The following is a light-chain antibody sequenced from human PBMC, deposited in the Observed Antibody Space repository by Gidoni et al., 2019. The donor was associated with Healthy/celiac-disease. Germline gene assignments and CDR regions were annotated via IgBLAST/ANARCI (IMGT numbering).Light chain of an antibody. Sequence: EIVMTPSPAPLSVPPGESATLSCRASQSVSSNLAWYQQKPGQAPRLLIYGASTRATGIPARFSGSGSWTEFTLTISSLQSEDFAVYYCQQYNNWPPWTFGQGTKVEIK. CDR1: QSVSSN. V-gene: IGKV3-15*01. CDR3: QQYNNWPPWT. J-gene: IGKJ1*01. CDR2: GAS.